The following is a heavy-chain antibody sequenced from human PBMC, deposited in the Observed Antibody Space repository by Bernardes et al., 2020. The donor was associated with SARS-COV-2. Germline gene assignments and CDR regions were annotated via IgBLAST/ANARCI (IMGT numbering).Heavy chain of an antibody. V-gene: IGHV3-30-3*01. CDR2: ISYDGSNK. CDR3: ASALLWFGELLR. J-gene: IGHJ4*02. D-gene: IGHD3-10*01. Sequence: LRLSCAASGFTFSSYAMHWVRQAPGKGLEWVAVISYDGSNKYYADSVKGRFTISRDNSKNTLYLQMNSLRAEDTAVYYCASALLWFGELLRWGQGTLVTVSS. CDR1: GFTFSSYA.